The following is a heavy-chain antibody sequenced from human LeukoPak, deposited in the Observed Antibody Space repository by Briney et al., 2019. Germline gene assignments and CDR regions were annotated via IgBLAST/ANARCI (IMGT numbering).Heavy chain of an antibody. CDR3: AGIIAVAGRGADY. D-gene: IGHD6-19*01. J-gene: IGHJ4*02. V-gene: IGHV4-39*07. Sequence: SETLSLTCTVSGGLISISTYYWGWIRQPPGKGLEWIGSIYYSGTTHYNPSLKSRVTIAVDTSKNQFSLKLISVTAADTAVYYCAGIIAVAGRGADYWGQGTLVTVSS. CDR2: IYYSGTT. CDR1: GGLISISTYY.